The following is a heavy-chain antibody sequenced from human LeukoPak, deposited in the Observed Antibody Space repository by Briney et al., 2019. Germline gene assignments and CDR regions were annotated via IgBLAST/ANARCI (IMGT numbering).Heavy chain of an antibody. Sequence: PGGSLRLSCAASGFTFSSYAMHWVRQAPGKGLEWVAVISYDGSNKYYADSVKGRFTISRDNSKNTLYLQMNSLRAEDTAVYYCARDVNWNYYLDYWGQGTLVTVSS. CDR3: ARDVNWNYYLDY. V-gene: IGHV3-30-3*01. CDR2: ISYDGSNK. CDR1: GFTFSSYA. J-gene: IGHJ4*02. D-gene: IGHD1-7*01.